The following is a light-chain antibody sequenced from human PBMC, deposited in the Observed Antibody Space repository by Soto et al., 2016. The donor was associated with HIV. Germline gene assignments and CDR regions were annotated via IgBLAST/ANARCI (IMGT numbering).Light chain of an antibody. CDR1: KLGNKY. CDR2: QDN. CDR3: QTWDNNTAT. V-gene: IGLV3-1*01. J-gene: IGLJ3*02. Sequence: SFELTQPPSVSVSPEQTASITCSGHKLGNKYSFWYQQKPGQSPVLVIYQDNKRPSGIPERFSGSNSGNTATLTISGTQALDEADYYCQTWDNNTATFGGGTKLTVL.